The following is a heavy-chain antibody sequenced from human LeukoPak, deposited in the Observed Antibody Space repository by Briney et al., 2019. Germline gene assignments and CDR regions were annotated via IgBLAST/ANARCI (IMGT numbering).Heavy chain of an antibody. CDR2: MYYSGST. CDR1: GGSISGSNYY. CDR3: VRLNGGYYEAIFDY. J-gene: IGHJ4*02. Sequence: SETLPLTCTVSGGSISGSNYYWGWIRQPPGKGLECIGSMYYSGSTFYNPPLKSRVTISVDTSKNQFSLKLRSVTAADTAVYYCVRLNGGYYEAIFDYWGQGTLVTVSS. V-gene: IGHV4-39*01. D-gene: IGHD3-22*01.